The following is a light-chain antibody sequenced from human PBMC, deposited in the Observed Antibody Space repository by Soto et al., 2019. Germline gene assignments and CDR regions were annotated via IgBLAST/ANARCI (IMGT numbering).Light chain of an antibody. CDR3: QKYDRAPFT. CDR2: AAS. V-gene: IGKV1-27*01. Sequence: DIQMTQSPSSLSVSVGDRVTITCRASPDIRNYLAWYQQKPGKVPKLLIYAASTLQSGVPSRFSGSGSGTDFTLTINSLQSEDIATYYCQKYDRAPFTFGPGTKVDFK. J-gene: IGKJ3*01. CDR1: PDIRNY.